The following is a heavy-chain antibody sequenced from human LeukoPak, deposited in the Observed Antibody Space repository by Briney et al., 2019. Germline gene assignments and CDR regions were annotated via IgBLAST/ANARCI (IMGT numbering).Heavy chain of an antibody. J-gene: IGHJ4*02. V-gene: IGHV3-49*04. Sequence: GGSLRLSCTGSGVTFGDYAMSWVRQAPGKGLEWVGGIRSIVDAATTAHASSVKGKFTISRDESKSIAYLQMTSLKTEDTAVYYCTRAPYGVNSPGLDCWGQGTLVTGSS. D-gene: IGHD4-23*01. CDR1: GVTFGDYA. CDR2: IRSIVDAATT. CDR3: TRAPYGVNSPGLDC.